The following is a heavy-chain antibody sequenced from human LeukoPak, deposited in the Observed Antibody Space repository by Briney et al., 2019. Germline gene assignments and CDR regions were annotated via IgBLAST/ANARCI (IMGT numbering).Heavy chain of an antibody. CDR3: IGYGGYSV. CDR1: GFTFSSYG. J-gene: IGHJ4*02. CDR2: IYNDGNT. D-gene: IGHD4-23*01. Sequence: PGGSLRLSCAASGFTFSSYGMSWVRQAPGKGLEWVSIIYNDGNTYYADSVKGIFTISRDNSMNTLHLQMNSLRAEDTAVYYCIGYGGYSVWGQGTLVTVSS. V-gene: IGHV3-66*01.